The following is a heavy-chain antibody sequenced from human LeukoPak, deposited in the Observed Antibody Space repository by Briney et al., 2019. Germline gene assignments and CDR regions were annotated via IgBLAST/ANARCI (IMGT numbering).Heavy chain of an antibody. J-gene: IGHJ1*01. Sequence: GGSLRLSCAASGFTFSSYSMNWVRQAPGKGVEGVSFISSSSSAIYYADSVKGRFTISRDNAKNSLYLQMNSLRDEDTAVYYCARIPWSQTEHFQYWGQGTLVTVFS. CDR3: ARIPWSQTEHFQY. V-gene: IGHV3-48*02. CDR2: ISSSSSAI. D-gene: IGHD3-3*01. CDR1: GFTFSSYS.